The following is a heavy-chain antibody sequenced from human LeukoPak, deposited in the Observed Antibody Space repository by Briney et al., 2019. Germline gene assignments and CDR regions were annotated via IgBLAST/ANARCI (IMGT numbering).Heavy chain of an antibody. CDR3: AKGGNPRYFDGSLDY. Sequence: GGSLRLSCAASGFTFSSYAMTWVRQAPGKGLDWVSGISGSGAGTYYADAVKGRFTISRDNSKNTLYLQMNSLRAEDTAVYYCAKGGNPRYFDGSLDYWGQGTLVPVSS. J-gene: IGHJ4*02. CDR1: GFTFSSYA. V-gene: IGHV3-23*01. CDR2: ISGSGAGT. D-gene: IGHD3-9*01.